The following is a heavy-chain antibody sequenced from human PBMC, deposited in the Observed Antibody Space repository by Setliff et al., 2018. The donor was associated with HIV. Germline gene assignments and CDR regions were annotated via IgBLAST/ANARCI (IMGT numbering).Heavy chain of an antibody. Sequence: GASVKVSCKASAYTLSDSYIHWVRQAPGQGLEWVGRIKPNSGDTNYAQNFQGRVTMTRDTSFSTAYTSIRTTYMELTNLKSDDTAVYYCATRAYDSSGYLRSRVSGAAFDIWGQGTMVTVSS. J-gene: IGHJ3*02. V-gene: IGHV1-2*02. CDR3: ATRAYDSSGYLRSRVSGAAFDI. CDR1: AYTLSDSY. D-gene: IGHD3-22*01. CDR2: IKPNSGDT.